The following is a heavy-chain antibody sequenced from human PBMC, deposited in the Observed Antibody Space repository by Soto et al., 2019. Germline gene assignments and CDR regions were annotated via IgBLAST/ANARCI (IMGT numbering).Heavy chain of an antibody. CDR3: ARDRGGYCSGGSCLPFDY. CDR1: GGSVSSGSYY. V-gene: IGHV4-61*01. J-gene: IGHJ4*02. CDR2: IYYRVCT. Sequence: QVQLQESGPGLVKPSETLSLTCTVSGGSVSSGSYYWSWIRQPPGKGLEWIGYIYYRVCTNYNPSLKIRVIISVDMSKNQFALKLSSVTAADTAVYYCARDRGGYCSGGSCLPFDYWGQGTLVTVSS. D-gene: IGHD2-15*01.